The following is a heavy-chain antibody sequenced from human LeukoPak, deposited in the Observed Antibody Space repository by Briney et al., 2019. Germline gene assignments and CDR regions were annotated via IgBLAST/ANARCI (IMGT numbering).Heavy chain of an antibody. CDR1: GYTFTSYY. CDR2: INPSGGST. Sequence: ASVKVSCKASGYTFTSYYMHWVRQAPGQGLEWMGIINPSGGSTSYAQKFQGRVTMTRDMSTSTVYMELSSLRSEDTAVYYCAREDVFGVVISPSSFDYWGQGTLVTVSS. V-gene: IGHV1-46*01. CDR3: AREDVFGVVISPSSFDY. D-gene: IGHD3-3*01. J-gene: IGHJ4*02.